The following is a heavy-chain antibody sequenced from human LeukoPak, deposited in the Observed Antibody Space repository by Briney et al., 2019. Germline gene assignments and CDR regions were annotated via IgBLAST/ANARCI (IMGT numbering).Heavy chain of an antibody. CDR2: IYTSGST. J-gene: IGHJ2*01. CDR1: GGSISSYY. V-gene: IGHV4-4*07. CDR3: ASDGSAPGIAVAYWYFDL. D-gene: IGHD6-19*01. Sequence: SETLSLTCTGSGGSISSYYWSWIRQPAGKGLEGIGRIYTSGSTNYNPYLKSRVTMSVDTSKNQFSLKLSSVTAADTAVYYCASDGSAPGIAVAYWYFDLWGRGTLVTVSS.